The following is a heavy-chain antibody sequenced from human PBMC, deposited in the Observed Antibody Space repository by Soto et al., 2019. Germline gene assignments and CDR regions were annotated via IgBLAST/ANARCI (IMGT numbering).Heavy chain of an antibody. D-gene: IGHD6-25*01. V-gene: IGHV3-23*01. CDR3: ATEIASAYFPIEE. Sequence: PGGSLRLSCVVSVFIFTDYAVTLVRQSPGKGLEWVSTSSGSGGSTYYADAAKGRFTISSDDSKNTVFLQMNSLRAEDTAVYYSATEIASAYFPIEEWGQGT. J-gene: IGHJ4*02. CDR1: VFIFTDYA. CDR2: SSGSGGST.